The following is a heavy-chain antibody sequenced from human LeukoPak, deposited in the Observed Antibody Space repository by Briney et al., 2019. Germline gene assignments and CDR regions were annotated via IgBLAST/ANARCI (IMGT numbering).Heavy chain of an antibody. CDR1: GFTFSSYS. CDR2: ISSSSSYI. J-gene: IGHJ4*02. D-gene: IGHD1-1*01. CDR3: ARMGKGTLDY. Sequence: PGGSLRLSCAASGFTFSSYSMNWVRQAPGKGLEWVSSISSSSSYIYYAGSVKGRFTISRDNAKNSLYLQMNSLRAEDTAVYFCARMGKGTLDYWGQGTLVTVSS. V-gene: IGHV3-21*04.